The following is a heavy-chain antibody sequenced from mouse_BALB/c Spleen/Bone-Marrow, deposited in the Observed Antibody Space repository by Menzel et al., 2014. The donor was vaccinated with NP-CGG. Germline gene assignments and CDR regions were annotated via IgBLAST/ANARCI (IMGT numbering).Heavy chain of an antibody. CDR1: GFSLTSYG. CDR3: ARDNYRGAWFAY. Sequence: VQVVESGPGLVAPSQSLSITCTVSGFSLTSYGVHWVRQPPGKGLEWLGVIWAGGSTNYNSALMSRLSISKDNSKSQVFLKMNSLQTDDTAMYYCARDNYRGAWFAYWGQGTLVTVSA. J-gene: IGHJ3*01. D-gene: IGHD2-14*01. CDR2: IWAGGST. V-gene: IGHV2-9*02.